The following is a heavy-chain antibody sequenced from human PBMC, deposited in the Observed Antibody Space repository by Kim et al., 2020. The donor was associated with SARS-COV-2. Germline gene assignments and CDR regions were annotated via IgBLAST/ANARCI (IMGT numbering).Heavy chain of an antibody. J-gene: IGHJ4*02. D-gene: IGHD1-1*01. V-gene: IGHV3-7*01. Sequence: ISKEGGDKYYVNSVKGRFTIARDNAGNSLYLLMNSLRAEDTAVYYCARGYFGGQGTLVTVSS. CDR2: ISKEGGDK. CDR3: ARGYF.